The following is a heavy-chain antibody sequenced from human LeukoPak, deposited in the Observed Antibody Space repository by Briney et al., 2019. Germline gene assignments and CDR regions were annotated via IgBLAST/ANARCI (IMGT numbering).Heavy chain of an antibody. V-gene: IGHV1-2*02. J-gene: IGHJ4*02. Sequence: ASVKVSCKASGYTFTGYYMHWVRQAPGQGLEWMGWINPNSGGTNYAQQIQGRVTMTRDTSISTAYMELSRLRSDDTAVYYCARVNPAPDQTSSGCYYWGQGTLVTVSS. D-gene: IGHD6-19*01. CDR1: GYTFTGYY. CDR3: ARVNPAPDQTSSGCYY. CDR2: INPNSGGT.